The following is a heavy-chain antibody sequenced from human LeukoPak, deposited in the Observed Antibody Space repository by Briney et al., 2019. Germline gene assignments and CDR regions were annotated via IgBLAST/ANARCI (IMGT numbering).Heavy chain of an antibody. V-gene: IGHV4-39*01. Sequence: PSETLSLTCTVSGGSLSSSSYYWGWIRQPPGKGLEWIGSIYYSGSTYYNPSLKSRVTISVDTSKNQFSLKLSSVTAADTAVYYCARNQYGSGSKLFDPWGQGTLVTVSS. CDR3: ARNQYGSGSKLFDP. CDR2: IYYSGST. D-gene: IGHD3-10*01. CDR1: GGSLSSSSYY. J-gene: IGHJ5*02.